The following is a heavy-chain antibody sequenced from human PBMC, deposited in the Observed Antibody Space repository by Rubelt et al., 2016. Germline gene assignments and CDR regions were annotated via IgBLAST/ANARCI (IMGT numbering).Heavy chain of an antibody. V-gene: IGHV1-2*02. D-gene: IGHD3-3*01. Sequence: QVQLVQSGAEVKKPGSSVKVSCKASGGTFSSYAISWVRQAPGQGLEWMGGIIPNTGGTDFAQRFHGRVTMTRDTSTDTAYMDLTRVKSDDTAIYYCAREYEWTAVSRPDALDSWGQGTDLTVSS. CDR3: AREYEWTAVSRPDALDS. J-gene: IGHJ3*02. CDR2: IIPNTGGT. CDR1: GGTFSSYA.